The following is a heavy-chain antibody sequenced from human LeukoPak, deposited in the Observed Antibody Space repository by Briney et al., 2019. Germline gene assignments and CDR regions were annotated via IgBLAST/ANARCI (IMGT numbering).Heavy chain of an antibody. D-gene: IGHD1-26*01. Sequence: GGSLRLSCAASGFTFSSYWMSWVRQAPGKGLEWVANIKQDGSEKYYVDSVRGRFTISRDNAKNSLYLQMNSLRAEDTAVYYCARCIVGATLDYWGQGTLVTVSS. V-gene: IGHV3-7*03. CDR1: GFTFSSYW. CDR2: IKQDGSEK. CDR3: ARCIVGATLDY. J-gene: IGHJ4*02.